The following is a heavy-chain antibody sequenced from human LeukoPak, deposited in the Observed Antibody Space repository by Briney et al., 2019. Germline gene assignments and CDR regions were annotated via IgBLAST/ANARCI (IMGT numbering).Heavy chain of an antibody. CDR2: ISYDGSNK. Sequence: GGSLRLSCAASGFTFSSYGVHWVRQAPGKGLEWVAVISYDGSNKYYADSVKGRFTISRDNSKNTLYLQMNSLRAEDTAVYYCAKDGSSWYYFDYWGQGTLVTVSS. CDR1: GFTFSSYG. J-gene: IGHJ4*02. V-gene: IGHV3-30*18. D-gene: IGHD6-13*01. CDR3: AKDGSSWYYFDY.